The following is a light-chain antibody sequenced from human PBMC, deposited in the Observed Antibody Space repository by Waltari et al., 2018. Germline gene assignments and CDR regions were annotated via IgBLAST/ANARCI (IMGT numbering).Light chain of an antibody. CDR2: DVT. J-gene: IGLJ2*01. CDR3: SSYAGGNNLL. V-gene: IGLV2-23*02. Sequence: QSALTQPASVSGSPGQSITISCSGHNSDVGGYDYVSWYQHHPGKAPKLIIYDVTKGPSGVSNRFSGSKSGNTASLTISGLQAEDEADYYCSSYAGGNNLLFGGGTKVTVL. CDR1: NSDVGGYDY.